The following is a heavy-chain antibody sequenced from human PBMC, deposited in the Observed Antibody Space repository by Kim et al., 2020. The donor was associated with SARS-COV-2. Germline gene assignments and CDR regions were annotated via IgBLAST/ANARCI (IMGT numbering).Heavy chain of an antibody. D-gene: IGHD6-13*01. CDR3: ARSRYSSSWYVAAFDI. Sequence: SETLSLTCTVSGGSISSYYWSWIRQPPGKGLEWIGYIYYSGSTNYNPSLKSRVTISVDTSKNQFSLKLSSVTAADTAVYYCARSRYSSSWYVAAFDIWGQGTMVTVSS. CDR2: IYYSGST. CDR1: GGSISSYY. J-gene: IGHJ3*02. V-gene: IGHV4-59*13.